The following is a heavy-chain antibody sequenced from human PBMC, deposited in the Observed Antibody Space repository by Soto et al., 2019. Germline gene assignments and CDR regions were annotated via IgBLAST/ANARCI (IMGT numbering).Heavy chain of an antibody. CDR2: IYYSGST. V-gene: IGHV4-59*01. Sequence: PSETLSLTCTVPGGSISSYYWSWIRQPPGKGLEWIGYIYYSGSTNYNPSLKSRVTISVDTSKNQFSLKLSSVTAADTAVYYCARDLRGYSYGYRNYYGMDVWGQGTTVTVSS. CDR3: ARDLRGYSYGYRNYYGMDV. CDR1: GGSISSYY. J-gene: IGHJ6*02. D-gene: IGHD5-18*01.